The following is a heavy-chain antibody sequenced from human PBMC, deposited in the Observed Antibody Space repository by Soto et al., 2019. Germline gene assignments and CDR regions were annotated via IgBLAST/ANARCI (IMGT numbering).Heavy chain of an antibody. J-gene: IGHJ5*02. CDR2: IYYSGST. CDR3: ARHDFTQSWFDP. D-gene: IGHD2-21*02. Sequence: SETLSLTCTVSGGSISSYYWSWIRQPPGKGLEWIGYIYYSGSTNYNPSLKSRVTISVDTSKNQFSLKLSSVTAADTAVYYCARHDFTQSWFDPWGQGTLVTVSS. V-gene: IGHV4-59*08. CDR1: GGSISSYY.